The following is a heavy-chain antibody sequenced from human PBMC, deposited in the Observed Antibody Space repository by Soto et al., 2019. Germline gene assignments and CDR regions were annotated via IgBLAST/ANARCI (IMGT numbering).Heavy chain of an antibody. Sequence: QVQLQQWGAGLLKPSETLSLTCAVYGGSFSGYYWSWIRQPPGKGLEWIGEINHSGGINYNPSLKSRVTISVDTSKNQFRLNLSSVAAADTPVYYCARGLGSSSSYFDYWGQGTLVTVSS. D-gene: IGHD6-6*01. CDR3: ARGLGSSSSYFDY. J-gene: IGHJ4*02. CDR1: GGSFSGYY. CDR2: INHSGGI. V-gene: IGHV4-34*01.